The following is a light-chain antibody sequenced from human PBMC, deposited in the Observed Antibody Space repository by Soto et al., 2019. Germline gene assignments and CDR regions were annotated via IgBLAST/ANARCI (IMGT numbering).Light chain of an antibody. Sequence: SYELTQPPSVSVAPGQTARIPCGGDNIGIRSVHWYQQKPGQAPVVVVYDDNDRPSGIPERFSGSNAGNTATLTISRVEAGDEAAYYCQVWDSGSDNNVFGTGTKLTVL. V-gene: IGLV3-21*02. CDR3: QVWDSGSDNNV. J-gene: IGLJ1*01. CDR2: DDN. CDR1: NIGIRS.